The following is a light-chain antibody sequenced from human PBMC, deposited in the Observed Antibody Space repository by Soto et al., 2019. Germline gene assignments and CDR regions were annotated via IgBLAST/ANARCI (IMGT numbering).Light chain of an antibody. J-gene: IGLJ1*01. CDR2: EVS. CDR1: SSDVGGYNY. Sequence: QSVLTQPASVSGSPGQSITISCTGTSSDVGGYNYVSWYQQHPGKAPKLMIYEVSNRPSGVSNRFSGSKSGNTASLTISGLQAEDEADYYCTSYVGSNNFPYVFGTGTKVTVL. CDR3: TSYVGSNNFPYV. V-gene: IGLV2-14*01.